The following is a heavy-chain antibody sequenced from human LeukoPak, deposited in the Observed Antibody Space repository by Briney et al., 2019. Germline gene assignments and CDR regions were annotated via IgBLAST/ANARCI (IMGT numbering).Heavy chain of an antibody. CDR1: GFTFSSYG. D-gene: IGHD3-22*01. V-gene: IGHV3-33*01. J-gene: IGHJ4*01. CDR2: IWYDGSNK. Sequence: GRSLRLSCAASGFTFSSYGMHWVRQAPGKGLEWVAVIWYDGSNKYYADSVKGRFTISRDNSKNTLYLQMNSLRAEDTAVYYCARGDPHYYDSSGYYPYWGHGTLVTVSS. CDR3: ARGDPHYYDSSGYYPY.